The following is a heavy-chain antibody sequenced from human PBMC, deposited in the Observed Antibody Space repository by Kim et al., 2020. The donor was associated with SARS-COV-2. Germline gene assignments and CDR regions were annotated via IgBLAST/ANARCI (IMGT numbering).Heavy chain of an antibody. J-gene: IGHJ6*02. CDR1: GGSFSGYY. CDR3: ARGIAAAGYYYYGMDV. V-gene: IGHV4-34*01. Sequence: SETLSLTCAVYGGSFSGYYWSWIRQPPGKGLEWIGEINHSGSTNYNPSLKSRVTISVDTSKNQFSLKLSSVTAADTAVYYCARGIAAAGYYYYGMDVWGQGTTVTVSS. D-gene: IGHD6-13*01. CDR2: INHSGST.